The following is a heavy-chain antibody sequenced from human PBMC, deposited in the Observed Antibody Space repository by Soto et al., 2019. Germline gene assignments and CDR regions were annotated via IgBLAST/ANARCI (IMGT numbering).Heavy chain of an antibody. Sequence: PRGSLRLSCAASGFTFSTYAMSWVRQAPGKGLEWVAGISASGDNSYYADSVKGRFTISRDNSKGTLYLQMNNLRAEDTAVYYCADGGEWSFNFVYWGQGTLVTVSS. CDR3: ADGGEWSFNFVY. CDR1: GFTFSTYA. V-gene: IGHV3-23*01. D-gene: IGHD3-3*01. J-gene: IGHJ4*02. CDR2: ISASGDNS.